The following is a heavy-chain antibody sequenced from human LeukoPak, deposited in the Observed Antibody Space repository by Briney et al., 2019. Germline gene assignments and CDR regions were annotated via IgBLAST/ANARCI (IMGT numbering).Heavy chain of an antibody. J-gene: IGHJ4*02. Sequence: SGTLSLTCTVSGYSISSGYYWGWIRQPPGKGLEWIGNIHQSGSTYYNPSVKSRVSISMDTSKNQFSLKLNSVTAADTAIYYCARDSDHTSMLFKGFDYWGQGTLVTVSS. CDR1: GYSISSGYY. CDR2: IHQSGST. V-gene: IGHV4-38-2*02. CDR3: ARDSDHTSMLFKGFDY. D-gene: IGHD5-18*01.